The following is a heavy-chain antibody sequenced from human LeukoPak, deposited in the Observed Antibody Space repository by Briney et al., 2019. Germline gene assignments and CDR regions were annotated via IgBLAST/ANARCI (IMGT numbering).Heavy chain of an antibody. CDR3: ARDLRLTMIVVATDAFDI. CDR2: MSGSGGST. V-gene: IGHV3-23*01. Sequence: GRSLRLSCAASGFTFSIYGMSWVRQAPGRGLEWVSAMSGSGGSTYYADSVKGRFTISRDNSKNTLYLQMNSLRVEDTAVYYCARDLRLTMIVVATDAFDIWGQGTMVTVSS. D-gene: IGHD3-22*01. J-gene: IGHJ3*02. CDR1: GFTFSIYG.